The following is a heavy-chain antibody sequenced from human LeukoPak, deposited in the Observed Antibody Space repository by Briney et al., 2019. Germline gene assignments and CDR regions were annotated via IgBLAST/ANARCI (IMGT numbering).Heavy chain of an antibody. D-gene: IGHD6-13*01. CDR3: ARGQQLVPEELDY. Sequence: ASVKVSCKASGYTFTSYAMNWVRQARGQGLEWMGWINANTGNPTYAQGFTGRFVFSLGTSVSTAYLQISSLKAEDTAVYYCARGQQLVPEELDYWGQGTLVTVSS. CDR2: INANTGNP. V-gene: IGHV7-4-1*02. J-gene: IGHJ4*02. CDR1: GYTFTSYA.